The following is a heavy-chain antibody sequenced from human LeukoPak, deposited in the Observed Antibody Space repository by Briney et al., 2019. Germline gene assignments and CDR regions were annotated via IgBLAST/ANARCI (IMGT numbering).Heavy chain of an antibody. Sequence: GGSLILSCAASGFTFSSYAMSWVRQAPGKRLEWVSAISGSGGSTYYADSVKGRFTISRDNSKNTLYLQMNSLRAEDAAVYYCAKEDFWSGPDLLYLDYWGQGTLVTVSS. V-gene: IGHV3-23*01. D-gene: IGHD3-3*01. CDR1: GFTFSSYA. CDR3: AKEDFWSGPDLLYLDY. J-gene: IGHJ4*02. CDR2: ISGSGGST.